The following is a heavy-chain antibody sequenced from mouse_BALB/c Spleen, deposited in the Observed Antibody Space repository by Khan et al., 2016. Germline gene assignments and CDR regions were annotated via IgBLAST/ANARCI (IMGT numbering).Heavy chain of an antibody. CDR1: GFNIKDTY. CDR2: IDPANGNT. Sequence: EVQLVESGAELVKPGASVKLSCTASGFNIKDTYMHWVKQRPEQGLEWIGRIDPANGNTKYDPKFQGKATITADTSSTTAYLQLSSLTSEDTAVFYCARSPYDDDVGLAYWGQGTLVTVSA. J-gene: IGHJ3*01. V-gene: IGHV14-3*02. CDR3: ARSPYDDDVGLAY. D-gene: IGHD2-4*01.